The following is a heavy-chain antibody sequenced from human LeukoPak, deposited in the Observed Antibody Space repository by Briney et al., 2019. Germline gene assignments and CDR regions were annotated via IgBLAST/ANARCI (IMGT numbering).Heavy chain of an antibody. CDR2: INWNGGST. CDR3: ASGSTLAVAGCVY. Sequence: RTGGSLRLSCAASGFTFDDYGMSWVRQAPGKGLEWVSGINWNGGSTGYADSVKGRFTISRDNAKNSLYLQMNSLRAEDTALYYCASGSTLAVAGCVYWGQGTLVTVSS. CDR1: GFTFDDYG. J-gene: IGHJ4*02. V-gene: IGHV3-20*04. D-gene: IGHD6-19*01.